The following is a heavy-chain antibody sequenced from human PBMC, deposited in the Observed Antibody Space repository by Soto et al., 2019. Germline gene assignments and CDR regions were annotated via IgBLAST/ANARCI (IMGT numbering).Heavy chain of an antibody. CDR3: ATQEVGGTYVYTFDP. Sequence: QLHLRESGPGLVKPSETLSLTCTVSGGSITSSSYYWGWIRQPPGKGLEWIGSIYYSGSTYYNPSLKSRVTISEDTSKNQFSLKLSSVTAADTAVYYCATQEVGGTYVYTFDPWGQGTLVTVSS. J-gene: IGHJ5*02. CDR1: GGSITSSSYY. D-gene: IGHD1-26*01. CDR2: IYYSGST. V-gene: IGHV4-39*01.